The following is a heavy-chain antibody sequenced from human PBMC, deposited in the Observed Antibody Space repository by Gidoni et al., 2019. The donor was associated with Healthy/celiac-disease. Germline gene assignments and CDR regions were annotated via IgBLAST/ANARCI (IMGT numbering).Heavy chain of an antibody. D-gene: IGHD2-15*01. V-gene: IGHV4-39*01. Sequence: QLQLQESGPGLVKPSETLSLTCTVSGGSLSSSSYYWGWIRQPPGKGLEWIGSIYYSGSTYYNPSLKSRVTISVDTSKNQFSLKLSSVTAADTAVYYCARQDCSGGSCYSVFGFDYWGQGTLVTVSS. CDR3: ARQDCSGGSCYSVFGFDY. CDR1: GGSLSSSSYY. CDR2: IYYSGST. J-gene: IGHJ4*02.